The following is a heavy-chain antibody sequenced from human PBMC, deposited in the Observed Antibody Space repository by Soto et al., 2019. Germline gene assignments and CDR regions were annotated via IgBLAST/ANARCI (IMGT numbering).Heavy chain of an antibody. Sequence: PGESLKISCKGSGYSFSSYWIGWVRQMPGKGLEWMGIIYPGDSDTRYSPSFQGQVTISADKSISTAYLQWSSLKASDTAIYYCARTAAAGKYYYGVDVWGQGTTVTVSS. D-gene: IGHD6-13*01. V-gene: IGHV5-51*01. CDR3: ARTAAAGKYYYGVDV. CDR2: IYPGDSDT. J-gene: IGHJ6*02. CDR1: GYSFSSYW.